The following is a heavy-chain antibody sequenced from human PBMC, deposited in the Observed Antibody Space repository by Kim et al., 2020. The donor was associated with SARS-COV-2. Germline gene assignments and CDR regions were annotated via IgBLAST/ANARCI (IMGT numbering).Heavy chain of an antibody. Sequence: GGSLRLSCAASGFTFSSYSMNWVRQAPGKGLEWVSSISSSSSYIYYADSVKGRFTISRDNAKNSLYLQMNSLRAEDTAVYYCASGEPRGLSYSFDPWGQGTLVTVSS. D-gene: IGHD1-26*01. J-gene: IGHJ5*02. CDR2: ISSSSSYI. V-gene: IGHV3-21*01. CDR3: ASGEPRGLSYSFDP. CDR1: GFTFSSYS.